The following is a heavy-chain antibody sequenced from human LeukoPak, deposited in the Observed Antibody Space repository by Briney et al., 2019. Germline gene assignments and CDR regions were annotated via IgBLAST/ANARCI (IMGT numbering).Heavy chain of an antibody. CDR1: NDSISTYY. CDR3: ARGSVGGYTANDY. Sequence: PSETLSLTCTVSNDSISTYYWSWIRQPPGKGLEWLGYTYSSGSTNYTPSLNSRVTISVDTSKNQFSLKLGSVAAADTAVYYCARGSVGGYTANDYWGQGILVTVSS. CDR2: TYSSGST. J-gene: IGHJ4*02. V-gene: IGHV4-59*01. D-gene: IGHD5-12*01.